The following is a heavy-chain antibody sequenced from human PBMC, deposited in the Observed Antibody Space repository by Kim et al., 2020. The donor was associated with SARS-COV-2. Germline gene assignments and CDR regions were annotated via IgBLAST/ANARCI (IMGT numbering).Heavy chain of an antibody. V-gene: IGHV4-31*03. Sequence: SETLSLTCTVSGGSISSGGYYWSWIRQHPGKGLEWIGYIYYSGSTYYNPSLKSRVTISVDTSKNQFSLKLSSVTAADTAVYYCARYYYDSSGVPAGFDYWGQGTLVTVSS. D-gene: IGHD3-22*01. CDR2: IYYSGST. CDR3: ARYYYDSSGVPAGFDY. J-gene: IGHJ4*02. CDR1: GGSISSGGYY.